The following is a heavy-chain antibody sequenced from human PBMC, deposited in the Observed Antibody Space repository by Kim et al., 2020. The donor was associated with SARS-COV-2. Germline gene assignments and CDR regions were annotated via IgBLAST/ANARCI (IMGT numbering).Heavy chain of an antibody. J-gene: IGHJ4*02. D-gene: IGHD6-13*01. V-gene: IGHV1-18*01. Sequence: AQKLQGRVTMTTDTSTSTAYMELRSLRSDDTAVYYCARVVLGQQLVIDYWGQGTLVTVSS. CDR3: ARVVLGQQLVIDY.